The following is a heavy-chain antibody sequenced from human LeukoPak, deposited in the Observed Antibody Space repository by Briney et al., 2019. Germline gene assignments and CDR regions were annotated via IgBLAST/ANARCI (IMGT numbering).Heavy chain of an antibody. CDR3: AKESVQAAPLYGVDF. CDR1: GFTFGSYA. CDR2: ISGSGGST. J-gene: IGHJ4*02. Sequence: GGSLRLSCAASGFTFGSYAMSWVRQPPGKGLEWVSTISGSGGSTYYADSLKGRFTISRDNSKNTLYLQMNSPRVEDTALYYCAKESVQAAPLYGVDFWGQGILVTVSS. V-gene: IGHV3-23*01. D-gene: IGHD2-2*01.